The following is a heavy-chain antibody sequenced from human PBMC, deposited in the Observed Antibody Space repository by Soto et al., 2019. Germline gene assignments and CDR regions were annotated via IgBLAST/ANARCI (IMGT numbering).Heavy chain of an antibody. CDR1: GFTFSSYS. CDR2: ISSSSSTI. V-gene: IGHV3-48*01. CDR3: AKTYDFWSGAPPDV. J-gene: IGHJ6*02. D-gene: IGHD3-3*01. Sequence: GGSLRLSCAASGFTFSSYSMNWVRQAPGKGLEWVSYISSSSSTIYYADSVKGRFTISRDNAKNTLYLQMNSLRAEDTAVYYCAKTYDFWSGAPPDVWGQGTTVTVSS.